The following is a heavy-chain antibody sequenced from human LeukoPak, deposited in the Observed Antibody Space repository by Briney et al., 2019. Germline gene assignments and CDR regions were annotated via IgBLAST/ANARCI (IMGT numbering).Heavy chain of an antibody. D-gene: IGHD4-17*01. Sequence: QTGGSLRLSCAASGFTFSSYAMSWVRQAPGKGLEWVSAISGSGGSTYYADSVKGRFTISRDNSKNTLYLQMNSLRAEDTAVYYCARPPRGDYGPFDYWGQGTLVTVSS. V-gene: IGHV3-23*01. CDR1: GFTFSSYA. CDR3: ARPPRGDYGPFDY. CDR2: ISGSGGST. J-gene: IGHJ4*02.